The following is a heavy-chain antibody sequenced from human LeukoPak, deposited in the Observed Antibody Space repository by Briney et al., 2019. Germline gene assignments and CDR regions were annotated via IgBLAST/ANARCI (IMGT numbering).Heavy chain of an antibody. CDR1: GGSISRNY. V-gene: IGHV4-4*07. Sequence: PSETLSLTCIVSGGSISRNYCNWIRQPAGKGLEWIGRLSSRGSINYNPSLQSRVTMSVNTSKNQFSLKLSSVTAADTAIYYWANTPYGDYNNWFDPWGLGVLVTVSS. J-gene: IGHJ5*02. D-gene: IGHD4-17*01. CDR3: ANTPYGDYNNWFDP. CDR2: LSSRGSI.